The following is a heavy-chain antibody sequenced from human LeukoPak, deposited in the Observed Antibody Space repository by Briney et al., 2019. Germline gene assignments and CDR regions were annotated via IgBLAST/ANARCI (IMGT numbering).Heavy chain of an antibody. CDR3: ARDNYGSFDY. V-gene: IGHV3-53*01. CDR1: GFTVSSNY. CDR2: IYSGGST. D-gene: IGHD4-11*01. J-gene: IGHJ4*02. Sequence: GRSLRLSCAASGFTVSSNYMSWVRQAPGKGLEWVSVIYSGGSTYYADSVKGRFTISRDNSKNTLYLQMNSLRAEDAAVYYCARDNYGSFDYWGQGTLVTVSS.